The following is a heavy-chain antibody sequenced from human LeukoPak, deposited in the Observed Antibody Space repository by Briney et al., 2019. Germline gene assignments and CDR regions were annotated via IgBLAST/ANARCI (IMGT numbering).Heavy chain of an antibody. CDR2: MNPNSGNT. J-gene: IGHJ4*02. D-gene: IGHD2-15*01. CDR1: GYTFTSYG. V-gene: IGHV1-8*02. CDR3: ATLYCSGGSCYSYYFDY. Sequence: ASVKVSCKASGYTFTSYGNSWVRQAPGQGLEWMGWMNPNSGNTGYAQKFQGRVTMTRNTSISTAYMELSSLRSEDTAVYYCATLYCSGGSCYSYYFDYWGQGTLVTVSS.